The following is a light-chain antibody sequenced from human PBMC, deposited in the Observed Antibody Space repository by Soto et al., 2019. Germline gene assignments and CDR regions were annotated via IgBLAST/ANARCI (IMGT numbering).Light chain of an antibody. J-gene: IGKJ3*01. V-gene: IGKV3-20*01. CDR3: QQFGSSPGFT. CDR2: AAS. Sequence: EIVLTQSPGTLSLSPGERATLSCRASQSINNRYLAWYQQKPGQAPRLLIYAASSRATGIPDRFSGSGSGTDFTITISILEPEDFAVYYYQQFGSSPGFTFGPGTKVDIK. CDR1: QSINNRY.